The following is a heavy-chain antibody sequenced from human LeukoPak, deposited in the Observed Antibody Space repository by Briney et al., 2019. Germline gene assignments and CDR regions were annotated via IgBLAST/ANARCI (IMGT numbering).Heavy chain of an antibody. J-gene: IGHJ5*02. Sequence: GGSLRLSCAVSGFRVSDYYMSWVRQAPGKGLAWVSLIYSDGVTQYADSVKGRFTISRDNSKNTLFLQMNSLRDEDTAVYFCARDRAEGKTWVEFDPWGQGTLVTVSS. CDR1: GFRVSDYY. CDR2: IYSDGVT. CDR3: ARDRAEGKTWVEFDP. V-gene: IGHV3-66*02.